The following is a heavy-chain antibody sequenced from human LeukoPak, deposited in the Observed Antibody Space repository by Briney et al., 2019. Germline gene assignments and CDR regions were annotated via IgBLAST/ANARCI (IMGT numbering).Heavy chain of an antibody. CDR1: GFTFSSYW. V-gene: IGHV3-74*01. CDR2: INSDGSST. J-gene: IGHJ4*02. CDR3: ATSTWYKFDY. D-gene: IGHD6-13*01. Sequence: GGSLRLSCAASGFTFSSYWMHWVRPAPGKGLVWVSHINSDGSSTSYADSVKGRFTISRDNAKNTLYLQMNSLSAEDTAVYYCATSTWYKFDYWGQGTLVTASS.